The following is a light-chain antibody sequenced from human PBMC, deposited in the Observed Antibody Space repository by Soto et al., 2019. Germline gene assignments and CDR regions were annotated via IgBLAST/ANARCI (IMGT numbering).Light chain of an antibody. CDR2: SNN. CDR1: SSNIGSNT. V-gene: IGLV1-44*01. J-gene: IGLJ1*01. CDR3: AAWDDSLSGFV. Sequence: QSVLTQPPSASGTPGQRVTISCSGGSSNIGSNTVSWYQQLPGTAPKLLIYSNNQRPSGVPDRFSGSKSGTSASLAISGLQSEDEADYYCAAWDDSLSGFVFGSGTKLTVL.